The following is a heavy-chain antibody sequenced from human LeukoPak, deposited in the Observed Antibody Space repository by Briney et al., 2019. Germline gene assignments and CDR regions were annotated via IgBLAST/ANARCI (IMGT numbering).Heavy chain of an antibody. CDR3: ARDWNDFWSVTVSGYYYYGMDV. D-gene: IGHD3-3*01. CDR2: IWYDGSNK. CDR1: GFTFSSYG. J-gene: IGHJ6*02. Sequence: PGGSLRLSCAASGFTFSSYGMHWVRQAPGKGLEWVAVIWYDGSNKYYADSVKGRFTISRDNSKNTLYLQMNSLRAEDTAVYYCARDWNDFWSVTVSGYYYYGMDVWGQGTTVTVSS. V-gene: IGHV3-33*01.